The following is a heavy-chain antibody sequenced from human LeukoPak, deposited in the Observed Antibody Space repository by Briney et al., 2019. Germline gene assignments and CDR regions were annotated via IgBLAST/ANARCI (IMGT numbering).Heavy chain of an antibody. V-gene: IGHV3-7*01. J-gene: IGHJ4*02. CDR2: INQDGSEE. CDR1: GFTFSHYW. Sequence: PGGSLRLSCAASGFTFSHYWMTWVRQAPGKGLEWVAHINQDGSEEHYMDSVKARFTISRDNAKNSLYLQMNSLRAEDTAVYYCARGRDGYSGFDYWGQGTLVTVSS. D-gene: IGHD5-24*01. CDR3: ARGRDGYSGFDY.